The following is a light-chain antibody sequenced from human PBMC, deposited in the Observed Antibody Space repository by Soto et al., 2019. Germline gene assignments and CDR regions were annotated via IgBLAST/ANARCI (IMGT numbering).Light chain of an antibody. V-gene: IGLV2-14*01. J-gene: IGLJ1*01. CDR2: GVT. Sequence: SALTQPASVSGSPGQSITISCTGTSSDVGAYNYVSWYQQYPGKAPKLMIYGVTNRPSGVSNRFSGSKTGNTASLTISGLQAEDEADYFCKSYAGSNTYVFGSGTKVTVL. CDR1: SSDVGAYNY. CDR3: KSYAGSNTYV.